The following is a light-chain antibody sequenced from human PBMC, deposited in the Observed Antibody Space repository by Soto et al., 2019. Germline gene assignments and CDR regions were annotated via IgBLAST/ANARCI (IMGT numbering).Light chain of an antibody. V-gene: IGKV3-11*01. Sequence: EIVLTQSPAPLSASPGERFPLSCMARQSVSSYLAWYQQKPGQAPRLLIYDASNRATGIPARFSGSGSGTDFTLTISSLEPEDFAVYYCKQLSTVPPITFGQGTRLEIK. CDR1: QSVSSY. CDR3: KQLSTVPPIT. CDR2: DAS. J-gene: IGKJ5*01.